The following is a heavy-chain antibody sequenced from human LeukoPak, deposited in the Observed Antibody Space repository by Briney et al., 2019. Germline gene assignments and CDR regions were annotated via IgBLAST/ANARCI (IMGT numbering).Heavy chain of an antibody. CDR2: INHSGST. CDR3: ARGRLSDYGDYPHFDY. V-gene: IGHV4-34*01. J-gene: IGHJ4*02. CDR1: GFTFSSYE. Sequence: GSLRLSCAASGFTFSSYEMNWVRQAPGKGLEWIGEINHSGSTNYNPSLKSRVTISVDTSKNQFSLKLSSVTAADTAVYYCARGRLSDYGDYPHFDYWGQGTLVTVSS. D-gene: IGHD4-17*01.